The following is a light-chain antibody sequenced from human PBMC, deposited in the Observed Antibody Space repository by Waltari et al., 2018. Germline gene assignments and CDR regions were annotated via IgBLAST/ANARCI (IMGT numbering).Light chain of an antibody. J-gene: IGKJ1*01. V-gene: IGKV3-20*01. Sequence: VLTQSPGNLSLSPGERATLSCRASQRVANSYLAWNKKRAGQSPVLLIYAASSSATGIPDRFSGSVSGTYFTLTISRLEPEDSAVYYCHQYGNSARTFGQGTKVEIK. CDR3: HQYGNSART. CDR2: AAS. CDR1: QRVANSY.